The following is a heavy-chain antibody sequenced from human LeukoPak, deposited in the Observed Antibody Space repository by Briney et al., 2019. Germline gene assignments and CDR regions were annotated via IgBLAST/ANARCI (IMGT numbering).Heavy chain of an antibody. V-gene: IGHV3-30-3*01. J-gene: IGHJ2*01. CDR2: ISYDGSNK. CDR3: AKDRSGHWYLDI. D-gene: IGHD3-16*02. Sequence: PRGCLSLSWAASGFTFSSYGMHWVRQAPGKGLEWAAVISYDGSNKYYADSVKGRFTISRDNSKNTLYLQMNSLRAEDTAVYYCAKDRSGHWYLDIWGRGTLVTVSS. CDR1: GFTFSSYG.